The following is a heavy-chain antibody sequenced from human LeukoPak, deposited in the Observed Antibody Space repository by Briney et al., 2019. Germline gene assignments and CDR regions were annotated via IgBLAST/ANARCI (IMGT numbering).Heavy chain of an antibody. J-gene: IGHJ4*02. V-gene: IGHV3-7*01. CDR2: IKQGGSEK. Sequence: SGGSLRLSCAASGFTFSGSWMSWVRQAPGKGLEWVANIKQGGSEKYYVDSVKGRFTISRDNAKNSLYLQMNSLRVEDTAVYYCARDLLRYLRVGHYDYWGQGTLVAVSS. CDR1: GFTFSGSW. CDR3: ARDLLRYLRVGHYDY. D-gene: IGHD3-9*01.